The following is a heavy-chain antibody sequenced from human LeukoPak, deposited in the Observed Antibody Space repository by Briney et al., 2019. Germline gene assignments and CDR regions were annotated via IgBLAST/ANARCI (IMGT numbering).Heavy chain of an antibody. J-gene: IGHJ4*02. CDR2: INPNSGGT. Sequence: ASVKVSCKASGYTFTSYGISWVRQAPGQGLEWMGWINPNSGGTNYAQKFQGRVTMTRDTSISTAYMELSRLRSDDTAVYYCARDSNVVVVPAAYFDYWGQGTLVTVSS. CDR1: GYTFTSYG. CDR3: ARDSNVVVVPAAYFDY. V-gene: IGHV1-2*02. D-gene: IGHD2-2*01.